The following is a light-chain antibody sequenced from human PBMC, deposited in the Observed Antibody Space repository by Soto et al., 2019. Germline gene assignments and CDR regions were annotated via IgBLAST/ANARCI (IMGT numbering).Light chain of an antibody. V-gene: IGKV3-20*01. CDR2: GAS. J-gene: IGKJ4*01. CDR3: QQYGNSPPLT. CDR1: QSVSTNY. Sequence: EIVLTQSPGTLSLSPGERATLSCRASQSVSTNYVACYQQKPGQAPRLLIYGASSRATGIPDRFSGSGSATDFTLTISRLEPEDFAVYYCQQYGNSPPLTFGEGTKVEIK.